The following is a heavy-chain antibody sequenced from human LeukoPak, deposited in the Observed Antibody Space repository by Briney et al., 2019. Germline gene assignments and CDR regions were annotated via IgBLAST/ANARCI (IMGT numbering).Heavy chain of an antibody. D-gene: IGHD3-10*01. CDR1: GFTFSSYG. J-gene: IGHJ4*02. CDR2: IRYDGSHK. CDR3: AKATMVRGVFILDY. V-gene: IGHV3-30*02. Sequence: PGGSLRLSCAASGFTFSSYGMHWVRQAPGKGLEWVAFIRYDGSHKDYVDSGKGRFTISRDNSKNTLYLQMNSLRAGDTAVYSCAKATMVRGVFILDYWGQGTLVTVSS.